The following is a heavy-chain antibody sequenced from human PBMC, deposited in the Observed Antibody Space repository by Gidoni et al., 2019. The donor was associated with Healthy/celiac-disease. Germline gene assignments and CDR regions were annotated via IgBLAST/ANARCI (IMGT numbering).Heavy chain of an antibody. V-gene: IGHV3-21*01. D-gene: IGHD3-10*01. CDR2: ISSSSSYI. CDR3: ARDRELQDYFDY. Sequence: EVQLVESGGGLVKPGGSLRLSCAASGFTFSSYSMNWVRQAPGKGLEWVSSISSSSSYIYYADSVKGRFTISRDNAKNSLYLQMNSLRAEDMAVYYCARDRELQDYFDYWGQGTLVTVSS. CDR1: GFTFSSYS. J-gene: IGHJ4*02.